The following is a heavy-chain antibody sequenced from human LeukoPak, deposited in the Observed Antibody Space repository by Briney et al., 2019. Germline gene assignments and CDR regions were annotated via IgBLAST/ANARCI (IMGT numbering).Heavy chain of an antibody. D-gene: IGHD3-10*01. Sequence: SETLSLTCTVSGGSISSYYWSWIRQPAGKGLEWIGHIYTTGSTNYNPSLKSRVTISVDTSKNQFSLRLSSVTAADTAVYYCARDQRALWFGELMLAFDIWGQGTMVTVSS. J-gene: IGHJ3*02. CDR3: ARDQRALWFGELMLAFDI. V-gene: IGHV4-4*07. CDR2: IYTTGST. CDR1: GGSISSYY.